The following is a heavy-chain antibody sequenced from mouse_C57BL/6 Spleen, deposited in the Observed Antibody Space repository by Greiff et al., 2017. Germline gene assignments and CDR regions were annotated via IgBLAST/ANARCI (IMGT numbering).Heavy chain of an antibody. J-gene: IGHJ2*01. CDR1: GFTFSDYG. V-gene: IGHV5-17*01. CDR2: ISSGSSTI. CDR3: AIYGYDDGDY. D-gene: IGHD2-2*01. Sequence: EVQLVESGGGLVKPGGSLKLSCAASGFTFSDYGMHWVRQAPEKGLEWVAYISSGSSTIYYADTVKGRFTISRDNAKNTLFLQMTSLRSEDTAMYYCAIYGYDDGDYWGQGTTLTVSS.